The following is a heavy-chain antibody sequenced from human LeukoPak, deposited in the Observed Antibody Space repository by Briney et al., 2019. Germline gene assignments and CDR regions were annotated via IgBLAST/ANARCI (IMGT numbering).Heavy chain of an antibody. J-gene: IGHJ4*02. CDR3: ARGHSCCYPYASFN. CDR2: ISAYNGNT. Sequence: GASVKVSCKASGYTFTSYGISWVRQAPGQGLEWMGWISAYNGNTNYAQKLQGRVTMTTDTSTNTAYMEVRSLRFDDTAVYYCARGHSCCYPYASFNWGQGTLVTVSS. V-gene: IGHV1-18*01. D-gene: IGHD2-2*01. CDR1: GYTFTSYG.